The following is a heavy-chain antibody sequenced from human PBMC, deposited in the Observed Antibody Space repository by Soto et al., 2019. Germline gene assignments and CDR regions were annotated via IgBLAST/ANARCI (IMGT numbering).Heavy chain of an antibody. CDR3: ARETSQNVYSHYRQAV. J-gene: IGHJ6*02. CDR2: INDSGTT. V-gene: IGHV4-34*01. D-gene: IGHD2-15*01. Sequence: SETLSLTCAIYGGSFSGFYWSWIRQPPGKGLEWIGEINDSGTTNYNPSLKSRVTISADTSKTHFSLRLTSVTAADTAVYYCARETSQNVYSHYRQAVWGQGTTVTVSS. CDR1: GGSFSGFY.